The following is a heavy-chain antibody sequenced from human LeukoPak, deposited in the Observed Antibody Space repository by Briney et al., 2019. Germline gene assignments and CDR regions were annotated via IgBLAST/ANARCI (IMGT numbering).Heavy chain of an antibody. D-gene: IGHD2-15*01. CDR1: GGSIRSSNW. J-gene: IGHJ3*02. Sequence: SGTLSLTCAVSGGSIRSSNWWSWVRQPPGKGLEWIGEIYHSGSTNYNPSLKSRVTISVDKSKNQFSLKLSSVTAADTAVYYCASSLPTYCSGGSCYSPGAFDIWGQGTMVTVSS. CDR3: ASSLPTYCSGGSCYSPGAFDI. V-gene: IGHV4-4*02. CDR2: IYHSGST.